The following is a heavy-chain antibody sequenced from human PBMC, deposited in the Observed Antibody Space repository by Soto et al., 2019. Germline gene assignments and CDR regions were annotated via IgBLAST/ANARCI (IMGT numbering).Heavy chain of an antibody. J-gene: IGHJ4*02. Sequence: GGSLRLSCAASGFTVSDNYMSWVRQAPGKGLEWVSLIYTGGSTYYPDPVKGRFTISRDNSKNTLYLQINSLRDDDTAVYYCARENGNNYHSSGPFDYWGQGTLVTVSS. D-gene: IGHD3-22*01. CDR2: IYTGGST. CDR3: ARENGNNYHSSGPFDY. V-gene: IGHV3-53*05. CDR1: GFTVSDNY.